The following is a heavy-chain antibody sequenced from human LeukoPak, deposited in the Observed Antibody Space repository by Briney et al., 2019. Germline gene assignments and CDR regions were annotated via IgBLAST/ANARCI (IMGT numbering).Heavy chain of an antibody. Sequence: PGGSLRLSCAASGFTFDDYAMGWVRQAPGKGLEWVSAISGSGGSTYYADSVKGRFTISRDNSKNTLYLQMNSLRAEDTAVYYCAKDSKLGIVKGGFDYWGQGTLVTVSS. D-gene: IGHD7-27*01. V-gene: IGHV3-23*01. CDR1: GFTFDDYA. CDR2: ISGSGGST. J-gene: IGHJ4*02. CDR3: AKDSKLGIVKGGFDY.